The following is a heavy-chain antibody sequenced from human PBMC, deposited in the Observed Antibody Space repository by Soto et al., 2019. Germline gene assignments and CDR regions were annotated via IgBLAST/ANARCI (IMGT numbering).Heavy chain of an antibody. V-gene: IGHV3-7*05. Sequence: EVQLVESGGGLVQPGGSLRLSCAASGFTFSSYWMSWVRQAPGKGLEWVANIKQDGSEKYYVDSVKGRLTISRDNAKNSLYLQMNSLRAEDTAVYYCALAVAGDYYFDYWGQGTLVTVSS. CDR3: ALAVAGDYYFDY. CDR2: IKQDGSEK. CDR1: GFTFSSYW. D-gene: IGHD6-19*01. J-gene: IGHJ4*02.